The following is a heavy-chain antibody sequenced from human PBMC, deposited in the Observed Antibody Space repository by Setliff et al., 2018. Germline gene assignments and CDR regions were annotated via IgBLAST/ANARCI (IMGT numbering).Heavy chain of an antibody. CDR3: SRLVRYCTTTTCQTLSGGEH. CDR1: GYTLTNYG. V-gene: IGHV1-18*01. CDR2: ISVHSGNT. Sequence: ASVKVSCKASGYTLTNYGIAWVRQAPGQGLEWMGWISVHSGNTFYAPKFQGRVTMTTDTSTDTAYLDLRSLRSDDTAVYYCSRLVRYCTTTTCQTLSGGEHWGPGTLVTVSS. D-gene: IGHD2-8*01. J-gene: IGHJ1*01.